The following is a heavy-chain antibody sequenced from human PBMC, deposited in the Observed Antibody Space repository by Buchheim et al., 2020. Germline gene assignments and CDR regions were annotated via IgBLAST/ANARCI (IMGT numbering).Heavy chain of an antibody. D-gene: IGHD5-18*01. V-gene: IGHV1-2*04. Sequence: QVQLVQSGAEVKKPGASVKVSCKASGYTFTGYYMHWVRQAPGQGLEWMGWINPNSGGTYYAQKFQGWVTMTRDTSISTAYMELSRLRSDDTAVYYCARGGHTAIYYYYYYYGMDVWGQGTT. CDR1: GYTFTGYY. CDR2: INPNSGGT. CDR3: ARGGHTAIYYYYYYYGMDV. J-gene: IGHJ6*02.